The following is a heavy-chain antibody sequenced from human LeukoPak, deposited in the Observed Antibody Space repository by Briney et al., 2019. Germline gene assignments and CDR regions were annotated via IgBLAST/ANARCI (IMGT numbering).Heavy chain of an antibody. CDR2: IKQDGSEK. Sequence: PGGSLRLSCAASGFTFSSYWMSWVRQAPGKGLEWVANIKQDGSEKYYVDSVKGRFTISRDNAKNSLYLQMNSLRTEDTAVYYCARDRGYCTSDDCYRWFHYWGQGTLVIVSS. J-gene: IGHJ4*02. V-gene: IGHV3-7*01. CDR3: ARDRGYCTSDDCYRWFHY. CDR1: GFTFSSYW. D-gene: IGHD2-8*01.